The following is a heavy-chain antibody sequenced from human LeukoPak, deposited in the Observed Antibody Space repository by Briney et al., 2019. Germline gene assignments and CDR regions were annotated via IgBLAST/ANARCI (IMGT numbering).Heavy chain of an antibody. V-gene: IGHV3-30-3*01. CDR2: ISYDGSNK. D-gene: IGHD6-19*01. Sequence: GSLRLSCAASGFTFSSYAMHWARQAPGKGLEWMAVISYDGSNKYYADSVKGRFTISRDNSKNTLYLQMNSLRAEDTAVYYRARGIAVAGPPFDYWGQGTLVTVSS. CDR1: GFTFSSYA. J-gene: IGHJ4*02. CDR3: ARGIAVAGPPFDY.